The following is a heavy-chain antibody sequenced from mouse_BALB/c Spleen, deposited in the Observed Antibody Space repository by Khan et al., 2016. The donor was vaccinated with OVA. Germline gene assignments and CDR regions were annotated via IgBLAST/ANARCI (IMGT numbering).Heavy chain of an antibody. CDR2: IWAGGST. J-gene: IGHJ3*01. CDR1: GFSLTNYG. Sequence: QVQLKQSGPGLVAPSQSLSITCTVSGFSLTNYGVHWVRQPPREGLEWLGVIWAGGSTNYNSALMSRLSISKDNSKSQAFLKMNSLQTNDTAMYCGARPYYGSAWFAYWGQGTLVTVS. D-gene: IGHD1-1*01. CDR3: ARPYYGSAWFAY. V-gene: IGHV2-9*02.